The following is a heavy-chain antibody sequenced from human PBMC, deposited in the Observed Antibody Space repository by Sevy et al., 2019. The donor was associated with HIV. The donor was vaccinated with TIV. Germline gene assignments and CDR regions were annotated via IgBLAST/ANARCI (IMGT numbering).Heavy chain of an antibody. V-gene: IGHV3-21*06. Sequence: GGSLRLSCAASGFNFISYNMNWVRQAPGKGLQWVSPISGSSNYIFYAESLKGRFIISRDNAKNTLYLQMNSLRADDTAVYFCPRGPPDGSYDYFDYWGQGTLVTVSS. J-gene: IGHJ4*02. CDR1: GFNFISYN. CDR3: PRGPPDGSYDYFDY. CDR2: ISGSSNYI. D-gene: IGHD1-26*01.